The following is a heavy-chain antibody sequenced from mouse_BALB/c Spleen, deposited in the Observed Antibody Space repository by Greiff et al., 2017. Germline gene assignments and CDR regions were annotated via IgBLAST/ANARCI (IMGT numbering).Heavy chain of an antibody. J-gene: IGHJ4*01. D-gene: IGHD1-1*01. V-gene: IGHV5-6-3*01. CDR1: GFTFSSYG. CDR2: INSNGGST. Sequence: EVKVVESGGGLVQPGGSLKLSCAASGFTFSSYGMSWVRQTPDKRLELVATINSNGGSTYYPDSVKGRFTISRDNAKNTLYLQMSSLKSEDTAMYYCARREAYYDGSAMGGAMDYWGQGTSVT. CDR3: ARREAYYDGSAMGGAMDY.